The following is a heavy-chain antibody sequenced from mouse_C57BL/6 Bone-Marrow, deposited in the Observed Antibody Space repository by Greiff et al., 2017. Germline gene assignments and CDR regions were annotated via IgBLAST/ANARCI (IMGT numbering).Heavy chain of an antibody. Sequence: DVMLVESGGGLVQPGGSLKLSCAASGFTFSDYGMAWVRQAPRKGPEWVAFISNLAYSIYYADTVTGRFTISRENAKNTLYLEMSSLRSEDTAMYYCAREGLGYWYFDVWGTGTTVTVSS. CDR3: AREGLGYWYFDV. J-gene: IGHJ1*03. V-gene: IGHV5-15*01. CDR2: ISNLAYSI. CDR1: GFTFSDYG. D-gene: IGHD4-1*01.